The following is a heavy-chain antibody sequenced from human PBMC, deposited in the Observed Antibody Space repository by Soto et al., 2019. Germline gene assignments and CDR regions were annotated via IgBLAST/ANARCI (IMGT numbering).Heavy chain of an antibody. Sequence: QVQLVESGGGVVQPGRSLRLSCAASGFTFSSYGMHWVRQAPGKGLEWVAVIWYDGSNKYYADSVKGRFTIYRDNSKNTLYLQMNSLRAEVKAVYYCARDVTEAATGYYYYGMDVWGQGTTVTVSS. CDR3: ARDVTEAATGYYYYGMDV. CDR1: GFTFSSYG. CDR2: IWYDGSNK. D-gene: IGHD2-15*01. J-gene: IGHJ6*02. V-gene: IGHV3-33*01.